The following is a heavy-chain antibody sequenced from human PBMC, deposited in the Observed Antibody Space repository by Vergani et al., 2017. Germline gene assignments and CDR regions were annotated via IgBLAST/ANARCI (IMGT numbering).Heavy chain of an antibody. Sequence: VQLVESGGGVVQPGRSLRLSCAASGFTFSSYSMNWVRQAPGKGLEWVSSISSSSSYIYYADSVKGRFTISRDNAKNSLYLQMNSLRAEDTAVYYCARDFLGEELWSVMDVWGQGTTVTVSS. D-gene: IGHD3-10*01. CDR3: ARDFLGEELWSVMDV. CDR1: GFTFSSYS. J-gene: IGHJ6*02. CDR2: ISSSSSYI. V-gene: IGHV3-21*01.